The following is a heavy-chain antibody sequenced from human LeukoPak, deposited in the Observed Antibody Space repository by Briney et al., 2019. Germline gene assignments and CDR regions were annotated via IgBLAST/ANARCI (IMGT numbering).Heavy chain of an antibody. CDR1: GGTFSSYA. CDR3: ARQGVQPSYYDSSGTGLYFDY. D-gene: IGHD3-22*01. J-gene: IGHJ4*02. V-gene: IGHV1-69*05. CDR2: IIPIFGTA. Sequence: VKVSCKASGGTFSSYAISWVRQAPGQGLEWMGRIIPIFGTANSAQKFQGRVTITTGEHTTTAYMALSTLRSEDTAVYYCARQGVQPSYYDSSGTGLYFDYWGQGTLVTVSS.